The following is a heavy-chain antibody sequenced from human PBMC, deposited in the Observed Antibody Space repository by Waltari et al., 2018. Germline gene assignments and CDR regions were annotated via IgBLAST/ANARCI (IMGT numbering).Heavy chain of an antibody. Sequence: EVQLVDSVGGLVQPGGSLRLSCAASGFTFSRYSINGVRQAPGKGLEWVSYISSSSTIYYVDSVKGRFTISRDNADNSLYLQMNSLRAEDTAVYYCARGRNNGRSGYDIWGQGTMVTVSS. J-gene: IGHJ3*02. CDR1: GFTFSRYS. D-gene: IGHD3-22*01. CDR3: ARGRNNGRSGYDI. V-gene: IGHV3-48*01. CDR2: ISSSSTI.